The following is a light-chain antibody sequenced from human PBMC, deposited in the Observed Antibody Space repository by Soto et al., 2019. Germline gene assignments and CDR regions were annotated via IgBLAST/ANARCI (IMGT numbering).Light chain of an antibody. CDR3: QERSNWPWR. V-gene: IGKV3D-20*02. Sequence: ENVLTTSPGTLSLYPVERSTLSCRASQSVSSNFLAWYQQKPGQTPRLLISGASTRATEFPTRFSGDGSGTEFTLTISSLEPEDFAVYYCQERSNWPWRFGQGTKGDIK. CDR2: GAS. J-gene: IGKJ1*01. CDR1: QSVSSNF.